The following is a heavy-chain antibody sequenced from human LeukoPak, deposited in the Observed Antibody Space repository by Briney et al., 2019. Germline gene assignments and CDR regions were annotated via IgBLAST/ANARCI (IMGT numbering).Heavy chain of an antibody. J-gene: IGHJ6*02. Sequence: GGSLRLSCAASEFTFSSYEMNWVRQAPGKGLEWVSYISSSGITIYYADSVKGRFTISRDNAKNSLYLQMNSLRAEDTAVYYCAKERLRGNYYYYGMDVWGQGTTVTVSS. V-gene: IGHV3-48*03. CDR1: EFTFSSYE. CDR3: AKERLRGNYYYYGMDV. CDR2: ISSSGITI. D-gene: IGHD3-16*01.